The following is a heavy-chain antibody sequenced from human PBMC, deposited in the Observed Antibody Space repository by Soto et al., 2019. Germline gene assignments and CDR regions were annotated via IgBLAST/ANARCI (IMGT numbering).Heavy chain of an antibody. J-gene: IGHJ6*02. CDR2: IWYDGSNK. CDR3: ARDQEMATIDWRMRRNYYYYGMDV. CDR1: GFTFSSCG. Sequence: GGSLRLSCAASGFTFSSCGMHWVRQAPGKGLEWVAVIWYDGSNKYYADSVKGRFTISRDNSKNTLYLQMNSLRAEDTAVYYCARDQEMATIDWRMRRNYYYYGMDVWGQGTTVTVSS. D-gene: IGHD5-12*01. V-gene: IGHV3-33*01.